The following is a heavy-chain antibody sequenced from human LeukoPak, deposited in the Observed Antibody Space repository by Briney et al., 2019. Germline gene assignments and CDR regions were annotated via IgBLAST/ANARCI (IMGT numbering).Heavy chain of an antibody. CDR3: ARTPGIAAAESDY. V-gene: IGHV4-34*01. CDR1: GGSFSGYY. D-gene: IGHD6-13*01. CDR2: INHSGST. Sequence: SETLSLTCAVYGGSFSGYYWSWIRQPPGKGLEWIGEINHSGSTNYNPSLKSRVTISVDTSKNQFSLKLSSVTAADTAVYYCARTPGIAAAESDYWGQGTLVTVSS. J-gene: IGHJ4*02.